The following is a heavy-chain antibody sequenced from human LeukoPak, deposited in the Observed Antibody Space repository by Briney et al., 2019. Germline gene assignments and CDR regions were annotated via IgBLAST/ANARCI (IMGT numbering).Heavy chain of an antibody. J-gene: IGHJ6*02. V-gene: IGHV3-48*04. Sequence: PGGSLRLSCAASGFTFSSYSMNWVRQAPGKGLEWVSYISSSSSTIYCADSVKGRFTISRDNAKNSLYLQMNSLRAEDTAVYYCARDLDYDILTGYYAGMDVWGQGTTVTVSS. CDR3: ARDLDYDILTGYYAGMDV. CDR2: ISSSSSTI. CDR1: GFTFSSYS. D-gene: IGHD3-9*01.